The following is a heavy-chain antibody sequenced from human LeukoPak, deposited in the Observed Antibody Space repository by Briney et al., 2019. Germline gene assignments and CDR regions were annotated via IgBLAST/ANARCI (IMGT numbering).Heavy chain of an antibody. CDR1: GFTFSSYG. CDR2: ISGSDGRT. CDR3: AKDRHAPGRYCSSTSCFPFDS. J-gene: IGHJ5*01. D-gene: IGHD2-2*01. Sequence: GGSLRLSCAASGFTFSSYGMSWVRQAPGKGLEWVSTISGSDGRTYYADSVKGRFTISRDNTKNTLYLQMKSLRAEDTAVYYCAKDRHAPGRYCSSTSCFPFDSWGQGTLVTVSS. V-gene: IGHV3-23*01.